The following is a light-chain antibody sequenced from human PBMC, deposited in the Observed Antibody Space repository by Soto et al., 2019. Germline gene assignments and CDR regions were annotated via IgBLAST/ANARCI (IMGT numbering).Light chain of an antibody. CDR3: SSYECTNNLYV. CDR1: SSDIGGYNY. J-gene: IGLJ1*01. Sequence: QSALTQPPSASGSPGQSVTISCTGTSSDIGGYNYVSWYQQHPGKAPKLMIYEVIKRPSGVPDRFSGSRSGNTASLTVAGLQAEDEADYYCSSYECTNNLYVFGTGTKVTVL. V-gene: IGLV2-8*01. CDR2: EVI.